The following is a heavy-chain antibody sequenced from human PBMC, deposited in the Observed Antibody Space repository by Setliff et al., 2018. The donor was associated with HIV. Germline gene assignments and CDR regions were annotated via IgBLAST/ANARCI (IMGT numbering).Heavy chain of an antibody. Sequence: PGESLKISCKGSGYSFPNYWIGWVRQMPGKGLEWMGIIYPDDSDTRYSPSFQGQVTISAGKSISTAYLQWSSLKASDTAMYYCARIWFGAQDAFDIWGQGTMVTVS. J-gene: IGHJ3*02. CDR3: ARIWFGAQDAFDI. CDR1: GYSFPNYW. CDR2: IYPDDSDT. D-gene: IGHD3-10*01. V-gene: IGHV5-51*01.